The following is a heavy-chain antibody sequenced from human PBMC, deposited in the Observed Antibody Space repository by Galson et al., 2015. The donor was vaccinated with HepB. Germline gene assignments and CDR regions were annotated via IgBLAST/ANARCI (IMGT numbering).Heavy chain of an antibody. J-gene: IGHJ4*02. CDR3: ARAKEGRGYFDY. V-gene: IGHV4-39*07. CDR2: VYYTGNT. D-gene: IGHD3-10*01. CDR1: GASVSSSLYY. Sequence: ETLSLTCTVSGASVSSSLYYWVWIRQPPEKGLEWIGSVYYTGNTYYTSSLKSRVTISLDMSKNQFSLKLTSVTAADTAVYYCARAKEGRGYFDYWGQGTLVTGSS.